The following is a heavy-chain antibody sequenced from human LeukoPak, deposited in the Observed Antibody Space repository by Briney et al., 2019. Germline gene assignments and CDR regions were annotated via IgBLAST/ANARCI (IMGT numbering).Heavy chain of an antibody. V-gene: IGHV4-34*01. Sequence: SETLSLTCAVYGGSFSGYYGSWIRQPPGKGREWSGEINHSGSTNYNPSLKSRVTISLDTSKNQLSLKLSSVTAADTAVYYCARESNYHGSGTGWFDPWGQGTLVTVSS. CDR3: ARESNYHGSGTGWFDP. CDR1: GGSFSGYY. CDR2: INHSGST. D-gene: IGHD3-10*01. J-gene: IGHJ5*02.